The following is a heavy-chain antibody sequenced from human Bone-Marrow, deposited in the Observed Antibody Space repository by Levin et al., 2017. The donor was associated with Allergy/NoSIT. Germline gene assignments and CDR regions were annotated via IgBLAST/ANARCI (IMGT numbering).Heavy chain of an antibody. CDR3: ARVLKMATTRYYFDY. J-gene: IGHJ4*02. D-gene: IGHD5-24*01. Sequence: AGGSLRLSCKASGGTFSSYAISWVRQAPGQGLEWMGGIIPIFGTANYAQKFQGRVTITADKSTSTAYMELSSLRSEDTAVYYCARVLKMATTRYYFDYWGQGTLVTVSS. V-gene: IGHV1-69*06. CDR1: GGTFSSYA. CDR2: IIPIFGTA.